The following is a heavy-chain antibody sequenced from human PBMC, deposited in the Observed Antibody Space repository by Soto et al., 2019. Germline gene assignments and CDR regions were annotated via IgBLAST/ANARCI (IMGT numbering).Heavy chain of an antibody. CDR1: GGTFSSYA. Sequence: ASVKVSCKASGGTFSSYAISWVRQAPGQGLEWMGGIIPIFGTANYAQKFQGRVTITADESTSTAYMELSSLRSEDTAVYYCARSFSAGEYSSSRFDYWGQGTLVTVSS. CDR3: ARSFSAGEYSSSRFDY. D-gene: IGHD6-6*01. V-gene: IGHV1-69*13. CDR2: IIPIFGTA. J-gene: IGHJ4*02.